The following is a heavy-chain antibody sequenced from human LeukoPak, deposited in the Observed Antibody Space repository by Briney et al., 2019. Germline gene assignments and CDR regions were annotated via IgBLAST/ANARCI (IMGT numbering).Heavy chain of an antibody. CDR3: ARASGYSYGPSDY. V-gene: IGHV3-33*01. D-gene: IGHD5-18*01. J-gene: IGHJ4*02. Sequence: GGSLRLSCAASGFTFSSYGMHWVRQAPGKGLEWVAVIWYDGSNKCYADSVKGRFTISRDNSKNTLYLQMNSLRAEDTAVYYCARASGYSYGPSDYWGQGTLVTVSS. CDR1: GFTFSSYG. CDR2: IWYDGSNK.